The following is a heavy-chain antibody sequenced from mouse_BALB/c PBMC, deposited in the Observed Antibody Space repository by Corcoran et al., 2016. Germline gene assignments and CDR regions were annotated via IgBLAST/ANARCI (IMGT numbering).Heavy chain of an antibody. Sequence: QVTLKESGPGILKPSQTLSLTCSFSGFSLSTSGMGVSWIRQPSGKGLEWLAHIYWDDDKRYNPSLKSRLTISKDTSRNQVFLKITSVDTADTATYYCAIYYGNYDWFAYWGQGTLVTVSA. CDR1: GFSLSTSGMG. J-gene: IGHJ3*01. V-gene: IGHV8-12*01. D-gene: IGHD2-1*01. CDR3: AIYYGNYDWFAY. CDR2: IYWDDDK.